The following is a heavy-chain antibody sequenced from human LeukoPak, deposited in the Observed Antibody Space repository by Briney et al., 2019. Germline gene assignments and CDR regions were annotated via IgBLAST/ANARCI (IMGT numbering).Heavy chain of an antibody. J-gene: IGHJ4*02. CDR2: IYTSGST. D-gene: IGHD2-21*01. V-gene: IGHV4-61*02. CDR1: GGSISSGSYY. Sequence: TSQTLSLTCTVSGGSISSGSYYWSWIRQPAGKGLEWIGRIYTSGSTNYNPSLKSRVTISVDTSKNQFSLKLSSVTAADTAVYYCARGFQKIRSWPFDYWGQGTLVTVSS. CDR3: ARGFQKIRSWPFDY.